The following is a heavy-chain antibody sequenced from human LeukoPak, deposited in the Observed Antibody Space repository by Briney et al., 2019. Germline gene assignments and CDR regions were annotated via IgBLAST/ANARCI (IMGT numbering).Heavy chain of an antibody. J-gene: IGHJ4*02. D-gene: IGHD2-21*02. Sequence: GGSLRLYCAASGFTFSSYAMSWVRQAPGKGLEWVSAISGSGGSTYYADSVKGRFTISRDNSKNTLYLQMNSLRAEDTAVYYCASHPPYCGGDCYSRAPFDYWGQGTLVTVSS. V-gene: IGHV3-23*01. CDR2: ISGSGGST. CDR1: GFTFSSYA. CDR3: ASHPPYCGGDCYSRAPFDY.